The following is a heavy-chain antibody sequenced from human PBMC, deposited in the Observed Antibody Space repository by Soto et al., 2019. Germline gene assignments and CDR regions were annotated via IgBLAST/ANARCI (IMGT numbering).Heavy chain of an antibody. V-gene: IGHV1-69*02. Sequence: QVQLVQSGAEVKKPGSSVKVSCKASGGTFSSYTISWVRQAPGQGLEWMGRIIPILGIANYAQKFQGRVTITADKSTSTDYMELSSLRSEDTAVYYCASTMVKTFDYWGQGTLVTVSS. D-gene: IGHD3-10*01. CDR2: IIPILGIA. CDR1: GGTFSSYT. CDR3: ASTMVKTFDY. J-gene: IGHJ4*02.